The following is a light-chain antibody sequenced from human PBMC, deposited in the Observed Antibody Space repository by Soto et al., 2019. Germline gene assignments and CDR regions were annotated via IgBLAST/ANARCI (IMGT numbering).Light chain of an antibody. CDR2: RNN. CDR1: TSNIGSNY. Sequence: QSVLTQPPSASGTPGQGVTISCSGSTSNIGSNYVYWYQQLPGTAPKLLIYRNNQRPSGVPDRFSGSKSGTSASLAISGLRYDDEADYFCATWDDSLNGVYVFGTGTKLTVL. V-gene: IGLV1-47*01. CDR3: ATWDDSLNGVYV. J-gene: IGLJ1*01.